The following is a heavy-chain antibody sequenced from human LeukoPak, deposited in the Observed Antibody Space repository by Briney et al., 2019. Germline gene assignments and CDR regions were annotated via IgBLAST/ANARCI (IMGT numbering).Heavy chain of an antibody. D-gene: IGHD3-3*01. CDR1: GFTFDDYA. Sequence: GGSLRLSCAASGFTFDDYAMHWVRQAPGKGLEWVSGISWNSGSIGYADSVKGRFTVSRDNAKNSLYLQMNSLRAEDTALYYCAKDIFPYYDASDHAFDIWGQGTMVTVSS. CDR3: AKDIFPYYDASDHAFDI. V-gene: IGHV3-9*01. CDR2: ISWNSGSI. J-gene: IGHJ3*02.